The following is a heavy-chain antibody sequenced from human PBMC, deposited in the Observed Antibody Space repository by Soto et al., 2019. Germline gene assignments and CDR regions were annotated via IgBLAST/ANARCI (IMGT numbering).Heavy chain of an antibody. CDR1: DESLSDAY. CDR3: SRGNDAYKGGRT. Sequence: QVQLQQWGAGLLKPSETLSLTCAVYDESLSDAYYTWTHQPPGKGLEWIGEIHPSGNTYYNPSLKTRVTLSQDTSKKQFSLNFISVTAADTGEYYCSRGNDAYKGGRTWGQGTLVTVSS. CDR2: IHPSGNT. J-gene: IGHJ5*02. V-gene: IGHV4-34*02. D-gene: IGHD1-1*01.